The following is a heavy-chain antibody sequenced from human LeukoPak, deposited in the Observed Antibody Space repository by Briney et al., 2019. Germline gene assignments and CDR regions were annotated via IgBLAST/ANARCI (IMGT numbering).Heavy chain of an antibody. V-gene: IGHV4-39*07. CDR1: GASISSYY. D-gene: IGHD4-17*01. CDR3: ARDISYGDYVLRETGFDY. J-gene: IGHJ4*02. Sequence: SETLSLTCTVSGASISSYYWGWIRQPPGKGLEWIGSIYYSGSTYYNPSLKSRVTISVDTSKNQFSLKLSSVTAADTAVYYCARDISYGDYVLRETGFDYWGQGTLVTVSS. CDR2: IYYSGST.